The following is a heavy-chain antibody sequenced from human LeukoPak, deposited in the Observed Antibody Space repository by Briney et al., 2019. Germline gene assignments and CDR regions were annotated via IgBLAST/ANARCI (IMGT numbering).Heavy chain of an antibody. D-gene: IGHD6-13*01. Sequence: GRSLRLSCAASGFTFSTYAMSWVRQAPGGGLEWVSSIIGSGGNTNYADSVKGRFTISRDNAKNSVYLQMNSLRAEDTAVYYCAREIGSAARGRWGQGTLVTVSS. V-gene: IGHV3-23*01. CDR2: IIGSGGNT. CDR3: AREIGSAARGR. J-gene: IGHJ4*02. CDR1: GFTFSTYA.